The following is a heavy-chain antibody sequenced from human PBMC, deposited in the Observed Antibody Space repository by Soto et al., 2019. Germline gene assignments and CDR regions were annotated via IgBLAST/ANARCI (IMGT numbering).Heavy chain of an antibody. CDR1: GFTFSSYG. Sequence: QVQLVESGGGVVQPGRSLRLSCAASGFTFSSYGMHWVRQAPGKGLEWVAVIWYDGSNKYYADSVKGRFTISRDNSKNTLYLQMICLRAEGTAVYYCARDLGSGYNPSGMDVWGQGTTVTVSS. CDR3: ARDLGSGYNPSGMDV. CDR2: IWYDGSNK. V-gene: IGHV3-33*01. J-gene: IGHJ6*02. D-gene: IGHD3-22*01.